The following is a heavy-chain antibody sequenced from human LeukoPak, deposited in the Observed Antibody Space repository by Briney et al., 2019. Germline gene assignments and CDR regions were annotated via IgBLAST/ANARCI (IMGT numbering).Heavy chain of an antibody. CDR3: ARYKTRYYDYVWGSYPY. J-gene: IGHJ4*02. D-gene: IGHD3-16*01. CDR2: ISSSGSTI. CDR1: GLTFSDYY. V-gene: IGHV3-11*01. Sequence: KSGGSLRLSCAASGLTFSDYYMSWIRQAPGKGLEWVSYISSSGSTIYYADSVKGRFTISRDNAKNSLYLQMNSLRAEDTAVYYCARYKTRYYDYVWGSYPYWGQGTLVTVSS.